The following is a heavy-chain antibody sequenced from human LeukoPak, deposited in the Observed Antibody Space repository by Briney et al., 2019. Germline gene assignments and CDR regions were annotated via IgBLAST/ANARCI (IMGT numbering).Heavy chain of an antibody. Sequence: SETLSLTCTVSGGSISSYYWSWIRQPPGKGLEGIGYIYYSGSTNYNPSLKSRVTISVDTSKNQFSLKLSSVTAADTAVYYCASRHPGDGMDVWGQGTTVTVSS. CDR2: IYYSGST. D-gene: IGHD2-8*02. V-gene: IGHV4-59*08. CDR1: GGSISSYY. J-gene: IGHJ6*02. CDR3: ASRHPGDGMDV.